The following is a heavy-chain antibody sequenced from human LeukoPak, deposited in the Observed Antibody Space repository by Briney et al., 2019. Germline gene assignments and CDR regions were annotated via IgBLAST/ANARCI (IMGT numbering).Heavy chain of an antibody. D-gene: IGHD3-9*01. CDR1: AFTFSNYW. Sequence: PVGSLRLSCAASAFTFSNYWLHWVRQAPGKGLVWVSRINIDGATTTYADSVRGRFTVSRDNAQNTLWLQMNSMRAEDTALYYCARETVVSGGIFFYYWVQGTLVTVSS. J-gene: IGHJ4*02. V-gene: IGHV3-74*01. CDR3: ARETVVSGGIFFYY. CDR2: INIDGATT.